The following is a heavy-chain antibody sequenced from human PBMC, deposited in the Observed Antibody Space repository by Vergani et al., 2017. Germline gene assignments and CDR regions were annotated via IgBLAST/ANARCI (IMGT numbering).Heavy chain of an antibody. V-gene: IGHV3-48*03. Sequence: EVQLVESGGGLVQPGGSLRLSCAASGFTFSSYEMNWVRQAPGKGLEWVSYISSNCSTIYYADSVKGRFTISRDNAKNSLYLQMNSLRAEDTAVYYCAGESREESYIYYYGMDVWGQGTTVTVSS. J-gene: IGHJ6*02. CDR1: GFTFSSYE. CDR3: AGESREESYIYYYGMDV. D-gene: IGHD1-26*01. CDR2: ISSNCSTI.